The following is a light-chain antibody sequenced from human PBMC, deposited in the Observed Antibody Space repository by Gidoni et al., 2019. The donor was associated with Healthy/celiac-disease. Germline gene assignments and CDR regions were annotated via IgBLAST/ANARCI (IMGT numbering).Light chain of an antibody. CDR3: SSYTSSSTSVV. CDR2: EVS. V-gene: IGLV2-14*01. J-gene: IGLJ2*01. CDR1: SSDVGGYNY. Sequence: QSALTPPAPVSASPGPSITISCTGTSSDVGGYNYVSWYQQHPGKAPKLMIYEVSNRPSGVSNRFSGSKSGNTGSLTISGLQAEDEADYYCSSYTSSSTSVVFGGGTKLTVL.